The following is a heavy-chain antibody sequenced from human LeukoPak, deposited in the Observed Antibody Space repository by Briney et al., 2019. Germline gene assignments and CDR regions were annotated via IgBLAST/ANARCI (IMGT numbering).Heavy chain of an antibody. CDR3: ARDRWFVVLPAASRNYYYYGMVV. D-gene: IGHD2-2*01. CDR2: ISAYNGNT. Sequence: ASVKVSCKASGYTFTSYGISWVRQAPGQGLEWMGWISAYNGNTNYAQKLQGRVTMTTDTSTSTAYMELRSLRSDDTAVYYCARDRWFVVLPAASRNYYYYGMVVWGQGTTVTVPS. J-gene: IGHJ6*02. CDR1: GYTFTSYG. V-gene: IGHV1-18*01.